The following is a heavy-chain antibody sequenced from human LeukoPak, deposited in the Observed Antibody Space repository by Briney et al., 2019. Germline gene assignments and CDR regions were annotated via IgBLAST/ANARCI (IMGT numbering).Heavy chain of an antibody. J-gene: IGHJ5*02. CDR3: ARPYYYDSRIDP. CDR2: FYYSGST. V-gene: IGHV4-30-4*01. CDR1: GGSISSVGYG. Sequence: SQTLSLTCTVSGGSISSVGYGWSWIRHPPGKGLEWIGYFYYSGSTYYNPSLKSRGTISVDTSKNQFSLMLSSVTAADTGVYYCARPYYYDSRIDPWGQGTLVTVSS. D-gene: IGHD3-22*01.